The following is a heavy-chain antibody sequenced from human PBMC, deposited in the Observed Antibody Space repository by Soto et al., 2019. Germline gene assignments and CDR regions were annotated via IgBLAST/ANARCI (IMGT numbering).Heavy chain of an antibody. CDR2: INHSGST. CDR1: GGSLSGYY. CDR3: ARGVYCSSTRCYWGMDV. Sequence: QVQLQQWGAGLLKPSETLSLTCAVYGGSLSGYYWSWIRQPPGKGLEWIGEINHSGSTNYNPPLKIRVPISVXXSXNXXSLKLSSMTAADTAVYYCARGVYCSSTRCYWGMDVWGQGTTVTVSS. J-gene: IGHJ6*02. D-gene: IGHD2-2*01. V-gene: IGHV4-34*01.